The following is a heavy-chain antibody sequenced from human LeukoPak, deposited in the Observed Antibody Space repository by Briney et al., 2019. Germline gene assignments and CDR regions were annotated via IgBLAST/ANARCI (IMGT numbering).Heavy chain of an antibody. Sequence: GGSLRLSCAASGFTFSSYEMNWVRQAPAKGLEWVSYISSSGSTIYYADSVKGRFTISRDNAKNSLYLQMNSLRAEDTAVYYCAMAAYYDMDGYYYYYGMDVWGQGTTVTVSS. CDR2: ISSSGSTI. V-gene: IGHV3-48*03. CDR3: AMAAYYDMDGYYYYYGMDV. CDR1: GFTFSSYE. J-gene: IGHJ6*02. D-gene: IGHD3-9*01.